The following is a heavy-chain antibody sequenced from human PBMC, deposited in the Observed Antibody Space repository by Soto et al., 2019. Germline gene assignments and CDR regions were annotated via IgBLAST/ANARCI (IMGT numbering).Heavy chain of an antibody. CDR1: GFTFSSYG. V-gene: IGHV3-30*18. Sequence: GGSLRLSCAASGFTFSSYGMHWVRQAPGKGLEWVAVISYDESNKYYADSVKGRFTISRDNSKNTLYLQMNSLRAEDTAVYYCAKELRGYSYGPEPFDYWGQGALVTVSS. CDR2: ISYDESNK. J-gene: IGHJ4*02. CDR3: AKELRGYSYGPEPFDY. D-gene: IGHD5-18*01.